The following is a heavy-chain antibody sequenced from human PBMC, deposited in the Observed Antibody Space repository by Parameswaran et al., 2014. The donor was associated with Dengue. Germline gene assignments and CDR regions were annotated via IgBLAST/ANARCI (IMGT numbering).Heavy chain of an antibody. D-gene: IGHD6-19*01. V-gene: IGHV3-30*04. J-gene: IGHJ6*02. CDR1: A. CDR3: ARVRYSSGWYGNYYYYGMDV. CDR2: ISYDGSNK. Sequence: AMPGVRQAPGKGLEWVAVISYDGSNKYYADSVKGRFTISRDNSKNTLYLQMNSLRAEDTAVYYCARVRYSSGWYGNYYYYGMDVWGQGTTVTVSS.